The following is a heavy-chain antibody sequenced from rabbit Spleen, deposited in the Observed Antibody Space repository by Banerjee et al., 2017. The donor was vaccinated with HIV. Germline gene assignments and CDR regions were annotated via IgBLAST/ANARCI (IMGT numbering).Heavy chain of an antibody. CDR2: INAATGKP. Sequence: QSLGESGGGLVKPEGSLTLTCKASGFSFGDRDVMCWVRQAPGKGLEWIACINAATGKPVYATWAKGRFTISRTSSTTETLRMTSLTAADRAAYFCARDLVGVIGWNFYLWGQGTLVTVS. CDR1: GFSFGDRDV. V-gene: IGHV1S40*01. J-gene: IGHJ3*01. CDR3: ARDLVGVIGWNFYL. D-gene: IGHD1-1*01.